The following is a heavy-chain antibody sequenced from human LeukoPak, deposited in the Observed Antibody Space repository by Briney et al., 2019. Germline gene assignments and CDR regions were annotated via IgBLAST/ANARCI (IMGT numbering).Heavy chain of an antibody. Sequence: GGSLRLSCAASGLTFSSYAMSWVRQAPGKGLEWVSTISGSGGSTFSADSVKGRFMISRDNSQNTLYLQMNSLRAEDTAVYYCAKGSPYGDSYYYYAMEVWGQGTAVTVSS. CDR1: GLTFSSYA. V-gene: IGHV3-23*01. CDR2: ISGSGGST. CDR3: AKGSPYGDSYYYYAMEV. J-gene: IGHJ6*02. D-gene: IGHD4-17*01.